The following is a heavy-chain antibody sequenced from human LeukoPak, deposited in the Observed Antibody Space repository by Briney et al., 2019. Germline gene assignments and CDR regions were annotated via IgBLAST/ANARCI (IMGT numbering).Heavy chain of an antibody. D-gene: IGHD3-10*01. Sequence: SETLSLTCTVSGGSISSGSYYWSWIRQPAGKGLEWIGRIYTSGSTNYNPSLKSRVTISVDTSKNQFSLKLSSVTAAATAVYYCARRGSYGSGSYQARSFDYWGQGTLVTVSS. CDR3: ARRGSYGSGSYQARSFDY. CDR2: IYTSGST. V-gene: IGHV4-61*02. J-gene: IGHJ4*02. CDR1: GGSISSGSYY.